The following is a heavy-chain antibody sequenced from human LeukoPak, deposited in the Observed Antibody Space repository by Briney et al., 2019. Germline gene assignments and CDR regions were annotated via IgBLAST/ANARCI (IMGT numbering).Heavy chain of an antibody. CDR1: GFTFSSYS. D-gene: IGHD1-26*01. Sequence: GGSLRLSCAASGFTFSSYSMNWVRQAPGKGLEWVSTISGSGVYTYDADSVKGRFTISRDNSKKTLYLQMDSLRADDTAVYYCAKRREGATDFWGQGTLVTVSS. V-gene: IGHV3-23*01. CDR3: AKRREGATDF. CDR2: ISGSGVYT. J-gene: IGHJ4*02.